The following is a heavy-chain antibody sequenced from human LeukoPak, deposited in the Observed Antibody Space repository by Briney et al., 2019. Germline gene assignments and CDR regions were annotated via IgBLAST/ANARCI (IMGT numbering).Heavy chain of an antibody. CDR3: ARHRDIEVVANSFDY. V-gene: IGHV4-39*01. J-gene: IGHJ4*02. Sequence: PSETLSLTCAVSGGSLSSSSYCWGWIRQPPGKGLEWIGSIYYSGSTYYNPSINSRVTISVNTTKNQFSLKMSSVTAADTAVYYCARHRDIEVVANSFDYWGQGTLVTVSS. CDR1: GGSLSSSSYC. D-gene: IGHD2-15*01. CDR2: IYYSGST.